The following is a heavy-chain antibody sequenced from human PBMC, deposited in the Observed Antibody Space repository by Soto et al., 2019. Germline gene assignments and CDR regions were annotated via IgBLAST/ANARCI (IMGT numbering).Heavy chain of an antibody. CDR3: ARAQNSYYYDSRGYFDY. CDR1: GYSISSGYY. V-gene: IGHV4-38-2*01. Sequence: SETLSLTCAVSGYSISSGYYWGWIRQPPGKGLEWIGSSYHSGSTYYNPSLKSRVTISVDTSKNRFSLKLRSVTAADTAVYYCARAQNSYYYDSRGYFDYWGQGTLVTVSS. CDR2: SYHSGST. J-gene: IGHJ4*02. D-gene: IGHD3-22*01.